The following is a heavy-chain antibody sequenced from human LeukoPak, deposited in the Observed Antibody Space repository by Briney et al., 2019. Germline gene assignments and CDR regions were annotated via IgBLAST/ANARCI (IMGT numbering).Heavy chain of an antibody. V-gene: IGHV3-30*18. Sequence: GGSLRLSCAVSGFTLSSYGMHWVRQAPGKGLEWVAVISYDGSNKYYADSVKGRFTISRDNSKNTLYLQMNSLRAEDTAVYYCAKVDNSGSSFDYWGQGTLVTVSS. D-gene: IGHD1-26*01. J-gene: IGHJ4*02. CDR2: ISYDGSNK. CDR3: AKVDNSGSSFDY. CDR1: GFTLSSYG.